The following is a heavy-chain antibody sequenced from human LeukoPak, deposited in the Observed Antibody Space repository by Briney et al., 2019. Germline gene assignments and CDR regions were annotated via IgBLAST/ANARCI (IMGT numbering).Heavy chain of an antibody. V-gene: IGHV3-21*01. CDR3: ARDGNIAAAGKENFDY. CDR1: GFTFSSYS. Sequence: GGSLRLSCAASGFTFSSYSMNWVRQAPGKGLEWVSSISSSSSYIYYADSVKGRFTISRDNAKNSLYLQMNSLRAEDTAVYYCARDGNIAAAGKENFDYWGQGTLVTVSS. CDR2: ISSSSSYI. D-gene: IGHD6-13*01. J-gene: IGHJ4*02.